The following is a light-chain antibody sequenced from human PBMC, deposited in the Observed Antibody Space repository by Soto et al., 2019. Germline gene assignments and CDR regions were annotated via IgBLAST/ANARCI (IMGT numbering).Light chain of an antibody. CDR2: DVS. Sequence: IVLTQSPATLSLAPGNRANLSCRASQNISSYLIWYQQKPGQAPRVLIYDVSNRATGIPARFSVSVSGTDLTITISSLEPEDGAVYDGQQRSNWPRTFGQGTKVDIK. CDR3: QQRSNWPRT. CDR1: QNISSY. J-gene: IGKJ1*01. V-gene: IGKV3-11*01.